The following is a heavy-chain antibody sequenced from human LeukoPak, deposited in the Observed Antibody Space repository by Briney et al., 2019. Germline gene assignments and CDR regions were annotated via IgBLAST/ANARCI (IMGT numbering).Heavy chain of an antibody. CDR3: ARAGPGRINWFDP. CDR1: GGSISSGGYY. Sequence: SETLSLTCTVSGGSISSGGYYWSWIRQPPGKGLEWIGEINHSGSTNYNPSLKSRVTISVDTSKNQFSLKLSSVTAADTAVYYCARAGPGRINWFDPWGQGTLVTVSS. V-gene: IGHV4-39*07. D-gene: IGHD1-14*01. CDR2: INHSGST. J-gene: IGHJ5*02.